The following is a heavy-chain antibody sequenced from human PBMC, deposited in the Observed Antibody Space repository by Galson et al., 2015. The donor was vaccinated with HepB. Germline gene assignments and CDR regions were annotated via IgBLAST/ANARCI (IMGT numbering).Heavy chain of an antibody. CDR1: GFTFSSYA. J-gene: IGHJ6*02. Sequence: SLRLSCAASGFTFSSYAMHWVRQAPGKGLEWVAVISYDGSNKYYADSVKGRFTISRDNSKNTLYLQMNSLRAEDTAVYYCARDLYYYDSSGYYYYYYGMDVWGQGTTVTVSS. CDR3: ARDLYYYDSSGYYYYYYGMDV. V-gene: IGHV3-30-3*01. CDR2: ISYDGSNK. D-gene: IGHD3-22*01.